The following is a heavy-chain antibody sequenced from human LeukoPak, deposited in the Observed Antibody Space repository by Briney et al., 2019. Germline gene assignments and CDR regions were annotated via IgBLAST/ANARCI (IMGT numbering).Heavy chain of an antibody. V-gene: IGHV4-59*12. CDR3: ARGVAAAVNFDY. CDR1: GGSIASYY. Sequence: SETLSLTCTVSGGSIASYYWSWIRQPPGKGLEWIGYIHDSGNTNSNASLKSRVTISVDKSKNQFSLKLRSVTAADTAVYYCARGVAAAVNFDYWGQGTLVTVSS. D-gene: IGHD6-13*01. J-gene: IGHJ4*02. CDR2: IHDSGNT.